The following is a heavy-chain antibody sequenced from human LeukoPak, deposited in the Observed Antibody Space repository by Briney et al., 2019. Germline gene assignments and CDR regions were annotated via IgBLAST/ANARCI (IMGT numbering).Heavy chain of an antibody. Sequence: PGGSLRLSCAASGFTFSSYAMSWVRQAPGKGLEWVSAIGDSGDTYYADSVKGRFTISRDNSKNTLYLQMNSLRADDTAVYYCARDLQIVYYHDSTGNLDFWGQGTLVTVSS. D-gene: IGHD3-22*01. V-gene: IGHV3-23*01. CDR1: GFTFSSYA. CDR2: IGDSGDT. J-gene: IGHJ4*02. CDR3: ARDLQIVYYHDSTGNLDF.